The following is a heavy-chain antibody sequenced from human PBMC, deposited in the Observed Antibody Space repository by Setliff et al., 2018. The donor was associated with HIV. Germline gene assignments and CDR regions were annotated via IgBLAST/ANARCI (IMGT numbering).Heavy chain of an antibody. CDR2: IFVGDSTT. CDR3: AREGPKTYYFDY. V-gene: IGHV1-46*01. J-gene: IGHJ4*02. Sequence: ASVKVSCKTSGYAFTSYHIHWVRQAPGQGLEWMGKIFVGDSTTHYAQKFQGRVTLISDTSTNTVYMELSSLRSEDTAVYYCAREGPKTYYFDYWGQGTLVTVSS. CDR1: GYAFTSYH.